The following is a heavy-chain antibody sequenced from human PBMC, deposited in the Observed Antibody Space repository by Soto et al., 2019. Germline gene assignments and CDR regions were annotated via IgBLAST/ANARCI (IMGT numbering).Heavy chain of an antibody. CDR1: GGSISSSSYY. J-gene: IGHJ5*02. CDR2: IYYSGST. V-gene: IGHV4-39*01. D-gene: IGHD3-10*01. CDR3: ARSLDYYGSGSYDWFDQ. Sequence: SETLSLTCTVSGGSISSSSYYWGWIRQPPGKGLEWIGSIYYSGSTYYNPSLKSRVTISVDTSKNQFSLKLSSVTAADTAVYYCARSLDYYGSGSYDWFDQWGQGTLVNVSS.